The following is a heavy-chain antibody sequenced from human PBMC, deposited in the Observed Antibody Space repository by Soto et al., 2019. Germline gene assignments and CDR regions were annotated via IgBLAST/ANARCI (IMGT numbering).Heavy chain of an antibody. D-gene: IGHD6-19*01. J-gene: IGHJ4*02. CDR3: ARAGQWLVGQYYFDY. CDR1: GYSISSGYY. Sequence: QVQLQESGPGLVKPSETLSLTCAVSGYSISSGYYWGWIRQPPGKGLDWIGSIYHSGSTNYNPSLKSRVTISVDTSKNQFSLKMSSVTAADTAVYYCARAGQWLVGQYYFDYWGQGTLVTVSS. CDR2: IYHSGST. V-gene: IGHV4-38-2*01.